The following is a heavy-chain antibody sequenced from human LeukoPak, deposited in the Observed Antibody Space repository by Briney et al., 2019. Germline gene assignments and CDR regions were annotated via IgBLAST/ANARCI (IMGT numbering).Heavy chain of an antibody. CDR2: MNPNSGNT. CDR1: GYTFTSYG. J-gene: IGHJ5*02. D-gene: IGHD6-19*01. Sequence: ASVKVSCKASGYTFTSYGISWVRQATGQGLEWMGWMNPNSGNTGYAQKFQGRVTMTRNTSISTAYMELSSLRAEDTALYYCAKDIYSSGQNWFDPWGQGTLVTVSS. CDR3: AKDIYSSGQNWFDP. V-gene: IGHV1-8*02.